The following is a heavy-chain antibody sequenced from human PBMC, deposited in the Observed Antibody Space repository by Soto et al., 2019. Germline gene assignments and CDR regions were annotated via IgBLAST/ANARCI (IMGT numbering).Heavy chain of an antibody. Sequence: SEHLSLTCAISGGSVSINSGAWNWIRQSPSRGLEWLGRTYYRSKWYNDYAVSVKSRITINPDTSKNQFYLQLNSVTPEDTAVYYCARSGAGVRGVTRMDVWGQGTTVTVS. V-gene: IGHV6-1*01. D-gene: IGHD3-10*01. CDR3: ARSGAGVRGVTRMDV. J-gene: IGHJ6*02. CDR2: TYYRSKWYN. CDR1: GGSVSINSGA.